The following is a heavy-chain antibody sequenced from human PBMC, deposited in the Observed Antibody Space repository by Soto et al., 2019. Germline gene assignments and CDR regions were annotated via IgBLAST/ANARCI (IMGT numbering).Heavy chain of an antibody. Sequence: GGSLRLSCAASGLTFSSYAMSWVRQAPGKGLEWVSAISGSGGSTYYADSVKGRFTISRDNSKNTLYLQMNSLRAEDTAVYYCAKLPPYSYDSSGYYLDYWGQGTLVTVSS. D-gene: IGHD3-22*01. J-gene: IGHJ4*02. CDR3: AKLPPYSYDSSGYYLDY. V-gene: IGHV3-23*01. CDR1: GLTFSSYA. CDR2: ISGSGGST.